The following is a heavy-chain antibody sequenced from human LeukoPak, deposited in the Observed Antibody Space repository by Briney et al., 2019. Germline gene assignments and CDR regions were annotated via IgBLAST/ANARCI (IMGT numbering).Heavy chain of an antibody. CDR3: ARDHHTRRWWKLLISPNYGMDV. Sequence: GGSLRLSCAASGFTFSSYAMHWVRQAPGKGLEWVAVISYDGSNKYYADSVKGRFTISRDNSKNTLYLQMNSLRAEDTAVYYCARDHHTRRWWKLLISPNYGMDVWGQGTTVTVSS. CDR1: GFTFSSYA. J-gene: IGHJ6*02. D-gene: IGHD2-15*01. CDR2: ISYDGSNK. V-gene: IGHV3-30-3*01.